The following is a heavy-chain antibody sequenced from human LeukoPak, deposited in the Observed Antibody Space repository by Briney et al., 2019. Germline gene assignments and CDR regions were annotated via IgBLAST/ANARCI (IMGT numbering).Heavy chain of an antibody. Sequence: GASVKVSCKASGGTFISYAISWVRQAPGQGREWMGGIIPIFGTANYAQKFQGRVTITADKSTSTAYMELSSLRSEDTAVYYCASQYSSSLWYFDYWGQGTLVTVSS. V-gene: IGHV1-69*06. CDR2: IIPIFGTA. CDR1: GGTFISYA. D-gene: IGHD6-13*01. CDR3: ASQYSSSLWYFDY. J-gene: IGHJ4*02.